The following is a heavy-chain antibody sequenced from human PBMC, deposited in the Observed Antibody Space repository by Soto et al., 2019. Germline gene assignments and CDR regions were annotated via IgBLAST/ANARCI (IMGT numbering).Heavy chain of an antibody. J-gene: IGHJ4*02. Sequence: GGSLRLSCVASGFTFSSYSMNWVRQAPGKGLEWVSYISSSSSTIYYADSVKGRFTISRDNAKNSLYLQMNSLRDEDTAVYYCARDQYWTTPSGQYPPFDYWGQGTLVTVSS. CDR1: GFTFSSYS. D-gene: IGHD2-8*02. V-gene: IGHV3-48*02. CDR3: ARDQYWTTPSGQYPPFDY. CDR2: ISSSSSTI.